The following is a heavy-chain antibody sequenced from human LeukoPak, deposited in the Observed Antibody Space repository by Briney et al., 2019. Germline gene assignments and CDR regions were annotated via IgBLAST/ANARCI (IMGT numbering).Heavy chain of an antibody. Sequence: ASVKLSCKASGYTFTSYGISWVRQAPGQGLEWMGRITTYNGTTDYAQRLQGRVTMTTDTSASTAYMELRSLRSDDTAVYYCARSMVRGALEYWGQGTLLTVPS. CDR2: ITTYNGTT. CDR1: GYTFTSYG. V-gene: IGHV1-18*01. D-gene: IGHD3-10*01. J-gene: IGHJ4*02. CDR3: ARSMVRGALEY.